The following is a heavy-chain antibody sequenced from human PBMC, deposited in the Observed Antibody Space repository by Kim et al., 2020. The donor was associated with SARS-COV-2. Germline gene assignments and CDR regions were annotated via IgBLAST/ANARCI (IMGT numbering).Heavy chain of an antibody. CDR2: INHSGST. D-gene: IGHD2-2*02. Sequence: SETLSLTCAVYGGSFSGYYWSWIRQPPGKGLEWIGEINHSGSTNYNPSLKSRVTISVDTSKNQFSLKLSSVTAADTAVYYCARVRLGYCSSTICYTLYYYYGMDVWGHGTTVTVSS. V-gene: IGHV4-34*01. CDR3: ARVRLGYCSSTICYTLYYYYGMDV. CDR1: GGSFSGYY. J-gene: IGHJ6*02.